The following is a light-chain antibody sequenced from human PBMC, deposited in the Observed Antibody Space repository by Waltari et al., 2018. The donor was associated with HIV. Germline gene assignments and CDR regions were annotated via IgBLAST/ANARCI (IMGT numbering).Light chain of an antibody. CDR2: EGS. Sequence: QSALTQPASVSGSPGQSITISCTGTSSDVGSYNLVSWYQQHPGKAPKLMIYEGSKRPSGGSKRVSGSKSGNTASLTISGLQAEDEADYYCCSYAGSSTLEVFGGGTKLTVL. CDR3: CSYAGSSTLEV. V-gene: IGLV2-23*01. CDR1: SSDVGSYNL. J-gene: IGLJ2*01.